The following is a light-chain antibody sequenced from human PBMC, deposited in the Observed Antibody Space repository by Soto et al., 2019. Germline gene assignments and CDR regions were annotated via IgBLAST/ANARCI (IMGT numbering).Light chain of an antibody. Sequence: QSALTQPPSASGFPGQSVTISCTGTSNDVGYYDYVSWYQQHPGEAPKLVIYEVTKRPSGVPDRVSASRSDNTAFLTVSGLRAEDEADYYCSSYAGSDNVVFGSGTKVTVL. V-gene: IGLV2-8*01. J-gene: IGLJ1*01. CDR1: SNDVGYYDY. CDR2: EVT. CDR3: SSYAGSDNVV.